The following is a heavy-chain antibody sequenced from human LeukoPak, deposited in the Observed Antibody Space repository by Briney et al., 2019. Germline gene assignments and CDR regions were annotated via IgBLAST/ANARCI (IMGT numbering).Heavy chain of an antibody. CDR2: IYPCDSDT. CDR1: GYSFTNYL. CDR3: ARRIYAGKAFDH. D-gene: IGHD4-23*01. Sequence: GESLKISCKGSGYSFTNYLIGWVRQMPGGGLEWIGIIYPCDSDTKYRPSLQGQVTISAHKSISPAYLQWSSLKDSDAAVYYCARRIYAGKAFDHWRQGTLVTVSS. J-gene: IGHJ4*02. V-gene: IGHV5-51*01.